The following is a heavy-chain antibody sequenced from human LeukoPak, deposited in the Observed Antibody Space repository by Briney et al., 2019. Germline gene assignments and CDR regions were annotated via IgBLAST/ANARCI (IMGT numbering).Heavy chain of an antibody. J-gene: IGHJ6*02. Sequence: GGSLRLSCAASGFTVSNSYMSWVRQAPGKGLAWVSVIYSGGNTYYADSVRGRFTISRDNPTNTLYLQMNSLRAEDTAVYYCARDTPTGSYGMDVWGQGTTVFVSS. CDR3: ARDTPTGSYGMDV. CDR1: GFTVSNSY. V-gene: IGHV3-53*01. CDR2: IYSGGNT. D-gene: IGHD1-26*01.